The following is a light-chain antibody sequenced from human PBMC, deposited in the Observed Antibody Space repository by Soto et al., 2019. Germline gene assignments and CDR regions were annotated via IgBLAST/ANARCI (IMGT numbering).Light chain of an antibody. CDR1: QSIGRH. Sequence: DIQMTQSPSSLSASVGDRVTITCRASQSIGRHLNWYQQKLGRAPKVLIYATSNLQSGVPSRFSGSGSGTDFTLTISSLQHEAFEIYYCQQSYSTPTRTFGQGTKVDIK. J-gene: IGKJ1*01. CDR3: QQSYSTPTRT. V-gene: IGKV1-39*01. CDR2: ATS.